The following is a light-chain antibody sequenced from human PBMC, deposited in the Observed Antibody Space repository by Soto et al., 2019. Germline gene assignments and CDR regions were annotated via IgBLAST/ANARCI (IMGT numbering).Light chain of an antibody. CDR3: QQHGSSPSLT. CDR2: GAS. CDR1: RSVSSSF. J-gene: IGKJ4*01. Sequence: EIVLTQSPGTLSLSPGGRATLSCRASRSVSSSFLAWYQQTPGQAPRLLIYGASSRATGIPDRFSGSGSGTDFTLTISRLEPEDFAVYYCQQHGSSPSLTFGGGTKLEIK. V-gene: IGKV3-20*01.